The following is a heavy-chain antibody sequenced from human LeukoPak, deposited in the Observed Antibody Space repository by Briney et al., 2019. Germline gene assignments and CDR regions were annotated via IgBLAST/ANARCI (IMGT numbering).Heavy chain of an antibody. V-gene: IGHV1-24*01. CDR3: ATATRHCSSTSCSTSEVYYYYGMDV. D-gene: IGHD2-2*01. CDR2: FDPEDGET. Sequence: GASVTVSCKVSGYTLTELSMHWVRQAPGKGLEWMGGFDPEDGETIYAQKFQGRVTMTEDTSTDTAYMELSSLRSEDTAVYYCATATRHCSSTSCSTSEVYYYYGMDVWGQGTTVTVSS. J-gene: IGHJ6*02. CDR1: GYTLTELS.